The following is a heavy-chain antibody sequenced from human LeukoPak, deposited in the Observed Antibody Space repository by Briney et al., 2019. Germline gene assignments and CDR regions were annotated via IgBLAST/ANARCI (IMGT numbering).Heavy chain of an antibody. V-gene: IGHV3-11*03. J-gene: IGHJ4*02. Sequence: GGSPRLSCAASGFTFSDYYMSWIRQAPGKGLEWVSYISSSSSYTNYADSVKGRFTISRDNAKNSLYLQMNSLRAEDAAVYYCARVATIRTAFDYWGQGTLVTVSS. CDR2: ISSSSSYT. CDR1: GFTFSDYY. D-gene: IGHD5-24*01. CDR3: ARVATIRTAFDY.